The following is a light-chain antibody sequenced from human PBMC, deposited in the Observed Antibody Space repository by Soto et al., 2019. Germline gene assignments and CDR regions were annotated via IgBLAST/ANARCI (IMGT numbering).Light chain of an antibody. CDR2: KDN. CDR3: QSADVKGVV. V-gene: IGLV3-25*02. J-gene: IGLJ2*01. Sequence: SYELTQPPSVSVSPGQTARITCSGDALPNQYAYWYQQKPGQAPVLVIYKDNERPSVIPERFSGSSSGTTVTLTISGVQAEDDADYYCQSADVKGVVFGGGTQLTVL. CDR1: ALPNQY.